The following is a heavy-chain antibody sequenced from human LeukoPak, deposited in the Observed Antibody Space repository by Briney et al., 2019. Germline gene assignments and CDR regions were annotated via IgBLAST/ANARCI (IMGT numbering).Heavy chain of an antibody. V-gene: IGHV3-30-3*01. CDR2: ISYDGSNK. Sequence: GRSLRLSCAASGFTFSSYAMHWVRQAPGKGLEWVAVISYDGSNKYYADSVKGRFTISRDNSKNTLYLQMNSLRAEDTAVYYCARGLEWWLPRLDYRGQGTLVTVSS. J-gene: IGHJ4*02. CDR3: ARGLEWWLPRLDY. D-gene: IGHD2-15*01. CDR1: GFTFSSYA.